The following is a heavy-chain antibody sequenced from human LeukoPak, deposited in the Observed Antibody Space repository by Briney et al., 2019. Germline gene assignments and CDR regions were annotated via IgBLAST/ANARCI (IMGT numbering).Heavy chain of an antibody. Sequence: PSETLSLTCTVSGGSIGSNSYYWGWIRQPPGKGLEWIGSIYYSGYTYDNPSLKSRATISIDMSKNQFSLKLSSVTAADTAVYYCARHEYSGSYYGLSWFDPWGQGTLVTVSS. CDR3: ARHEYSGSYYGLSWFDP. CDR2: IYYSGYT. D-gene: IGHD1-26*01. J-gene: IGHJ5*02. CDR1: GGSIGSNSYY. V-gene: IGHV4-39*01.